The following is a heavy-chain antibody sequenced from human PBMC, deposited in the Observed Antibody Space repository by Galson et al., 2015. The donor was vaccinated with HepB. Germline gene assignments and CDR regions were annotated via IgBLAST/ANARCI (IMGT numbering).Heavy chain of an antibody. CDR2: IYYTGIT. CDR3: ASAMPSTMSAYDY. D-gene: IGHD3-10*02. CDR1: GGSFSGYY. V-gene: IGHV4-59*01. Sequence: ETLSLTCGVSGGSFSGYYWSWIRQAPGKTLEWIGYIYYTGITTYSPSLKSRVTISVDTSKNQFSLKLRSVTAADTAVYYCASAMPSTMSAYDYWGQGTLVSVSS. J-gene: IGHJ4*02.